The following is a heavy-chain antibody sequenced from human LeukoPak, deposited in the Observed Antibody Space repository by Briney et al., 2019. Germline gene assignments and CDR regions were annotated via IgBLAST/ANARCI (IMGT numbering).Heavy chain of an antibody. Sequence: SGGSLRLSCAASGFTFSSYAMSWVRQAPGKGLEWVSAISGSGGSTYYADSVKGRFTISRDNSKNTLYLQMNSLRAEDTAVYYCAKDLHVLLWFGELDPWGQGTLVTVSS. J-gene: IGHJ5*02. CDR3: AKDLHVLLWFGELDP. D-gene: IGHD3-10*01. V-gene: IGHV3-23*01. CDR2: ISGSGGST. CDR1: GFTFSSYA.